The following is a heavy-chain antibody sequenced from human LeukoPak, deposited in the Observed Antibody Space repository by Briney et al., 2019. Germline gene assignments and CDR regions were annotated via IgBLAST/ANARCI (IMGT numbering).Heavy chain of an antibody. D-gene: IGHD3-16*01. CDR1: GYTFTGYY. J-gene: IGHJ6*03. CDR3: AKGGSPYYYYYMDV. V-gene: IGHV1-69*06. Sequence: SVKVSCKASGYTFTGYYMHWVRQAPGQGLEWMGGIIPIFGTANYAQKFQGRVTITADKSTSTAYMELSSLRSEDTAVYYCAKGGSPYYYYYMDVWGKGTTVTVSS. CDR2: IIPIFGTA.